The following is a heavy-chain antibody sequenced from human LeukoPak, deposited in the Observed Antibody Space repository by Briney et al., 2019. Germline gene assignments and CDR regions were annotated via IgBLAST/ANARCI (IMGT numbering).Heavy chain of an antibody. J-gene: IGHJ4*02. CDR3: ARDRGSGSYPFDY. Sequence: GGSLRLSCGASGFSFSSNSMNWVRQAPGKGLEWVSYISGSGSSIYYADSVKGRFTISRDNAKNSLYLQMNSLRDEDTAVYYCARDRGSGSYPFDYWGQGTLVTVSS. CDR2: ISGSGSSI. CDR1: GFSFSSNS. D-gene: IGHD3-10*01. V-gene: IGHV3-48*02.